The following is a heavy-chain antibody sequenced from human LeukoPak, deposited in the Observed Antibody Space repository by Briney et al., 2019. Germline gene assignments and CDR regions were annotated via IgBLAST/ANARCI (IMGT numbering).Heavy chain of an antibody. Sequence: HPGGSLRLSCAASGFTFSSYWMSWVRQAPGKGLEWVANIKQDGSEKYYVDSVKGRFTISRDNVENSLSLQMNSLRAEDTAVYYCARDPPGIAAAGSGMDVWGQGTTVTVSS. CDR1: GFTFSSYW. CDR2: IKQDGSEK. CDR3: ARDPPGIAAAGSGMDV. D-gene: IGHD6-13*01. V-gene: IGHV3-7*01. J-gene: IGHJ6*02.